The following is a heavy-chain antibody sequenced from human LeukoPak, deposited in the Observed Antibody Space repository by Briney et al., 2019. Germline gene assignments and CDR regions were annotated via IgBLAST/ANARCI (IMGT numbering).Heavy chain of an antibody. D-gene: IGHD2-2*01. V-gene: IGHV4-4*07. J-gene: IGHJ6*03. Sequence: SETLSLTCTVSGGSISSYYWSWIRQPAGKGLEWIGRIYTSGSTNYNPSLKSRVTMSVDTSKNQFSLKLSSVTAADAAVYYCARWAEYQLPFSYYYMDVWGKGTTVAVSS. CDR3: ARWAEYQLPFSYYYMDV. CDR1: GGSISSYY. CDR2: IYTSGST.